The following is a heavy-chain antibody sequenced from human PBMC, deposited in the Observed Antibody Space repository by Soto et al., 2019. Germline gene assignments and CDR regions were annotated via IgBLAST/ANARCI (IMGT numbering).Heavy chain of an antibody. J-gene: IGHJ6*02. CDR3: ARLNKSIVVGPAAIESSYYYYYGMDV. D-gene: IGHD2-2*02. CDR2: IDPSDSYT. V-gene: IGHV5-10-1*01. Sequence: PGESLKISCKGSGYSFTSYWISWVRQMPGKGLEWMGRIDPSDSYTNYSPSFQGHVTISADKSISTAYLQWSSLKASDTAMYYCARLNKSIVVGPAAIESSYYYYYGMDVWGRGTTVTVSS. CDR1: GYSFTSYW.